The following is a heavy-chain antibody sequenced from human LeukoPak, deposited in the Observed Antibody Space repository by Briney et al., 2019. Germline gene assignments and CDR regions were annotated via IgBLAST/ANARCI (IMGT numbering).Heavy chain of an antibody. Sequence: GGSLRLSCAASGFTFSSYGMHWVRQAPGKGLEWVAVISYDGSNKYYADSVKGRFTISRDNSKNTLYLQMNSLRAEGTAVYYCAKLYSHVVVAARSDAFDIWGQGTMVTVSS. CDR1: GFTFSSYG. CDR2: ISYDGSNK. CDR3: AKLYSHVVVAARSDAFDI. V-gene: IGHV3-30*18. D-gene: IGHD2-15*01. J-gene: IGHJ3*02.